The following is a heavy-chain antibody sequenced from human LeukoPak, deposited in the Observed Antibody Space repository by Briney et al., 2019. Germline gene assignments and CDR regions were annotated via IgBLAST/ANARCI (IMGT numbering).Heavy chain of an antibody. Sequence: SETLSLTCTVSGGSISSYYWSWIRQPAGKGLEWIGRIYTSGSTNYNPSLKSRVTISVDTSKNQFSLKLSSVTAADTAVYYCARGAYCSGGSCYSDWFDPWGQGTLVTVSS. J-gene: IGHJ5*02. V-gene: IGHV4-4*07. CDR3: ARGAYCSGGSCYSDWFDP. CDR1: GGSISSYY. CDR2: IYTSGST. D-gene: IGHD2-15*01.